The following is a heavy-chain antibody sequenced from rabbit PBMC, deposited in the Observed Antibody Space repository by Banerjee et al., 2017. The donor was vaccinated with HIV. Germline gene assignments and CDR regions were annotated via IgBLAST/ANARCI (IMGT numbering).Heavy chain of an antibody. CDR1: GFDFSSGYD. V-gene: IGHV1S40*01. Sequence: QSLEESGGGLVKPGASLTLNCKASGFDFSSGYDMCWVRKATGKGLEWVACAYAGSSGSTYSATCAKGRFTVSKSSSTTVTLQMTSLTAADTATYFCARDLTDVIGWNFGWWGPGTLFPVS. CDR3: ARDLTDVIGWNFGW. CDR2: AYAGSSGST. D-gene: IGHD4-1*01. J-gene: IGHJ6*01.